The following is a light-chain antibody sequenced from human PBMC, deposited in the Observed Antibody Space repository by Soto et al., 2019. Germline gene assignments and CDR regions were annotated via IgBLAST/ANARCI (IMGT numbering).Light chain of an antibody. CDR1: QTISSW. J-gene: IGKJ1*01. CDR2: KAS. Sequence: DIQLTQSPSCLSASVGDGVTINCRASQTISSWLAWYQQKPGKAPKLLIYKASTLKSGVPSRFSGSGSGTEFTLTISSLQPDDFATYYCQQYNSYSWTFGQGTKVDIK. CDR3: QQYNSYSWT. V-gene: IGKV1-5*03.